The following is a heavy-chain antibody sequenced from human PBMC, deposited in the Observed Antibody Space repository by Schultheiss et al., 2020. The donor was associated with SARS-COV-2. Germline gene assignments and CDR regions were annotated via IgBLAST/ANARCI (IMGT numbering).Heavy chain of an antibody. CDR1: GYTFTNSG. CDR2: INPNSGGT. D-gene: IGHD1-26*01. Sequence: ASVKVSCKASGYTFTNSGISWVRQAPGQGLEWMGIINPNSGGTNYAQKFQGRVTMTRNTSISTAYMELSSLRSEDTAVYYCARQERYGANWFDPWGQGTLVTVSS. J-gene: IGHJ5*02. CDR3: ARQERYGANWFDP. V-gene: IGHV1-8*02.